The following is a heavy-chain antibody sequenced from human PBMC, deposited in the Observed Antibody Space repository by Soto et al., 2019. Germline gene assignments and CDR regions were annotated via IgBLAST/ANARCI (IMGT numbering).Heavy chain of an antibody. V-gene: IGHV3-23*01. CDR3: AKAGYCTNGVCYLYYFDY. CDR2: ISGSGGSR. Sequence: EVQLLESGGGLVQPGGSLRLSCAASGFTFNSYAMSWVRQAPGKGLEWVSVISGSGGSRYYADSVKGRFTISRDNSKNTLYLQMNSLRAEDKAVYYCAKAGYCTNGVCYLYYFDYWGQGTLVTVSS. D-gene: IGHD2-8*01. J-gene: IGHJ4*02. CDR1: GFTFNSYA.